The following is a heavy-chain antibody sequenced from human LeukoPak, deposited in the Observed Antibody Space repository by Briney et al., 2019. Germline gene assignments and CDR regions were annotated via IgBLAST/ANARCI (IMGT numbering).Heavy chain of an antibody. Sequence: PSETLSLTCTVSGAPISSGTYHWHWIRQPAGKGLEWIGHIYTSGSTNYNPSLKSRVTISLDTSKNQFSLKLSSVTAADTAVYYCTRRRDVWGKGTAVTISS. V-gene: IGHV4-61*09. CDR1: GAPISSGTYH. J-gene: IGHJ6*04. CDR3: TRRRDV. CDR2: IYTSGST.